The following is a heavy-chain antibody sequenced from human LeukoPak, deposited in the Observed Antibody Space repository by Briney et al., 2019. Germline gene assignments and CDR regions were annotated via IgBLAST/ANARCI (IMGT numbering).Heavy chain of an antibody. CDR2: IYYSGGT. J-gene: IGHJ4*02. CDR1: GGSISSYY. CDR3: ARGYSSTSGRPDY. V-gene: IGHV4-59*08. Sequence: SETLSLTCTVSGGSISSYYWSWIRQPPGKELEWIGYIYYSGGTNYNPSLKSRVTISLDTSKKQFSLKLISVTAADTAVYYCARGYSSTSGRPDYWGQGTLVTVSS. D-gene: IGHD6-19*01.